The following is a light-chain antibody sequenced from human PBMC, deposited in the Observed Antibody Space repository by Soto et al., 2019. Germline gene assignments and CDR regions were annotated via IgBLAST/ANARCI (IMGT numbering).Light chain of an antibody. CDR3: QQYTKWPIT. CDR2: GAS. V-gene: IGKV3-15*01. CDR1: QSISST. Sequence: EVVMTQSPGTLSVSPGEGVTLSCRASQSISSTLAWFQQKPGQAPRLLIYGASTRATGIPARFSGSGSGTEFTLTISSLQSEDFAVYYCQQYTKWPITFGGGTKVEIK. J-gene: IGKJ4*01.